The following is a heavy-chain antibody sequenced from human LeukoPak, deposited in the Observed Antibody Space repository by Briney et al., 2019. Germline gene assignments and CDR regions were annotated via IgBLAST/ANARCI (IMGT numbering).Heavy chain of an antibody. CDR2: VSGSAGRT. CDR3: ANHYGDYSLWGTYFDY. J-gene: IGHJ4*02. V-gene: IGHV3-23*01. Sequence: GGSLRLSCAASGFTFSSFAMTWVRQAPGKGLEWVSTVSGSAGRTDYADSVKGRFTISRDNSKNTLYLQMNSLRAEDTAVYYCANHYGDYSLWGTYFDYWGQGTLVTVSS. D-gene: IGHD4-17*01. CDR1: GFTFSSFA.